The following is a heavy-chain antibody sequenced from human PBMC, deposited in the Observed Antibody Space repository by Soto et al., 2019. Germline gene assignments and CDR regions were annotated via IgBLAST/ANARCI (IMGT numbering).Heavy chain of an antibody. CDR3: ARESHDILAGPRWDWDFDL. D-gene: IGHD3-9*01. J-gene: IGHJ2*01. V-gene: IGHV4-34*01. CDR1: GGSFSGYY. CDR2: INDRGSI. Sequence: QVQLQQWGAGPLRPLETLSLTCGVSGGSFSGYYWAWIRQSPGKGLEWIGEINDRGSINYNPSLKSRVSISVDTSKPHYSLNLRSVNAADAAVYYCARESHDILAGPRWDWDFDLWGRGTLVTVSS.